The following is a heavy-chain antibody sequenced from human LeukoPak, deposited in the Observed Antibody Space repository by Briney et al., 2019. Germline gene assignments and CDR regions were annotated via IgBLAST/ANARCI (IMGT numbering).Heavy chain of an antibody. D-gene: IGHD6-13*01. CDR1: GGSISSYY. J-gene: IGHJ5*02. CDR2: ISYSTIT. V-gene: IGHV4-59*01. Sequence: SETLSLTCTVSGGSISSYYWSWIRQPPGKGLEWIGYISYSTITNYNPALKSRVTISIDTSKNQFSLKLSSVTAADTAVYYCARGVNWIDPWGQGTLVTVSS. CDR3: ARGVNWIDP.